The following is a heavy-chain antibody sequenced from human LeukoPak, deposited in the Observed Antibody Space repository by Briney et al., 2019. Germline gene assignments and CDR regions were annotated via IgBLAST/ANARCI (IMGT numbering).Heavy chain of an antibody. CDR1: GASIRSYS. V-gene: IGHV4-4*07. D-gene: IGHD3-10*01. CDR3: ARTGSGSAPFDY. CDR2: IHTSAST. J-gene: IGHJ4*02. Sequence: SETLSLTCSVSGASIRSYSWSWLRQPAGKGLEWIGRIHTSASTEYNPSLKSPVTMSVDTSKNQFSLKLNSVTAADTAVYFCARTGSGSAPFDYWGQGTLVTVSS.